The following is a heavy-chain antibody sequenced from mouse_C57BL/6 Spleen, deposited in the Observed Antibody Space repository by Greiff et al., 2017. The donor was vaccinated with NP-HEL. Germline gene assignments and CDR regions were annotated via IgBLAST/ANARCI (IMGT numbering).Heavy chain of an antibody. Sequence: QVQLKQSGPELVKPGASVKISCKASGYAFSSSWMNWVKQRPGKGLEWIGRIYPGDGDTNYNGKFKGKATLTADKSSSTAYMQLSSLTSEDSAVYFCARSEYDYDVRYFDVWGTGTTVTVSS. CDR2: IYPGDGDT. J-gene: IGHJ1*03. CDR3: ARSEYDYDVRYFDV. V-gene: IGHV1-82*01. D-gene: IGHD2-4*01. CDR1: GYAFSSSW.